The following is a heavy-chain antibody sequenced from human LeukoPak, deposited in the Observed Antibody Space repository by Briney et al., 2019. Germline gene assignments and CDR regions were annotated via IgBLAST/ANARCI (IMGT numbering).Heavy chain of an antibody. CDR3: AKRAVAEYYFDY. CDR1: XFTXSSYV. CDR2: VSGGST. V-gene: IGHV3-23*01. J-gene: IGHJ4*02. Sequence: LXCAASXFTXSSYVMTWVRQAPGKGXEWVSVVSGGSTFYAYSVKGRFTISRDNSKNTLYLQMNSLRAEDAAVYYCAKRAVAEYYFDYWGQGTLVTVSS. D-gene: IGHD6-19*01.